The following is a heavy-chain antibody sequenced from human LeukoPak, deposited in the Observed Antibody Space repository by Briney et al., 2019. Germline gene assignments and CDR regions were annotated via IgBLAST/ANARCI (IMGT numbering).Heavy chain of an antibody. CDR3: SFSMVRGFIGTYYSDY. J-gene: IGHJ4*02. CDR2: FDPEDGET. D-gene: IGHD3-10*01. V-gene: IGHV1-24*01. CDR1: GYTLTELS. Sequence: GASVKVSCKVSGYTLTELSMHWVRQAPGKGLEWMGGFDPEDGETIYAQKFQGRVTMTEDTSTDTAYMELSSLRSEDTAVYYCSFSMVRGFIGTYYSDYWGQGTLVTVSS.